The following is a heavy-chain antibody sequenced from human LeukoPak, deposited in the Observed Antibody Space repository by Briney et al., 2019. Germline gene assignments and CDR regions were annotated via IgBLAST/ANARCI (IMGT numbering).Heavy chain of an antibody. J-gene: IGHJ5*02. D-gene: IGHD6-13*01. CDR1: GGSFSGYY. Sequence: SETLSLTCAVYGGSFSGYYWSWIRQPPGKGLEWIGEINHSGSTNYNPSLKSRVTISVDTSKNQFSLKLSSVTAADTAVYYCARGSHSNSWYVDPWGQGTLVTVSS. CDR2: INHSGST. V-gene: IGHV4-34*01. CDR3: ARGSHSNSWYVDP.